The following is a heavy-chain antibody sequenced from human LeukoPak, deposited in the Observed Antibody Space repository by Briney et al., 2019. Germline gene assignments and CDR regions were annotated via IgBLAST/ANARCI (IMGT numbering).Heavy chain of an antibody. CDR2: MSPNSGNT. D-gene: IGHD6-19*01. CDR3: ARDLSRRIAVAGTEDY. J-gene: IGHJ4*02. CDR1: GYTFTSYD. V-gene: IGHV1-8*01. Sequence: ASVKVSCKASGYTFTSYDINWVRQATGQGREWMGWMSPNSGNTGYAQKFQGRVTMTRNTSISTAYMELSSVRSEDTAVYYCARDLSRRIAVAGTEDYWGQGTLVTVSS.